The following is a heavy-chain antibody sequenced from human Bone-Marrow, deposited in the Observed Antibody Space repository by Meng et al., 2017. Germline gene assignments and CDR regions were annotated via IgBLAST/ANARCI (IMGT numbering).Heavy chain of an antibody. CDR2: IYDSETT. CDR3: ARGGTSSKWFDP. V-gene: IGHV4-59*01. CDR1: GGSIRNEY. J-gene: IGHJ5*02. Sequence: HVQLQESGPGLLKPWETLSLTCPVSGGSIRNEYWSWIRQSPGKGLEWIAYIYDSETTNYSPSLASRVSITIDSSKNQFSLKMTSVTAADTAVYYCARGGTSSKWFDPWGQGTLVTVSS. D-gene: IGHD2-2*01.